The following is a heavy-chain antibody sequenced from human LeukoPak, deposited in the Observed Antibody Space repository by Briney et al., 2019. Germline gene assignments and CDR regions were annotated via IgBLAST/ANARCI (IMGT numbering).Heavy chain of an antibody. Sequence: GGSLRLSCVASEFTFSSYAMQWVRQAPGKGLEWVSGISVSGGSTWYADSVKGRFTISRDNSKNTLYLQMNSLRAEDTAVYYCAKYVSAKGPPYALDVWGQGTTVTVSS. CDR3: AKYVSAKGPPYALDV. CDR1: EFTFSSYA. D-gene: IGHD2/OR15-2a*01. V-gene: IGHV3-23*01. CDR2: ISVSGGST. J-gene: IGHJ6*02.